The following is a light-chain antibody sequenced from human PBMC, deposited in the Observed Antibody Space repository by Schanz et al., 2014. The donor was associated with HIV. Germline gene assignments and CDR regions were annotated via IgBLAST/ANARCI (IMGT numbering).Light chain of an antibody. CDR2: DAS. Sequence: EIVLTQSPATLSLSPGERVTLSCRASQGIDSYLAWYQQKPGQAPRLLIYDASNRATGIPARFSGSGSGTEFTLTISSLQSEDFAVYYCQQRSNWPPFTFGQGTKLEI. V-gene: IGKV3-11*01. CDR1: QGIDSY. J-gene: IGKJ2*01. CDR3: QQRSNWPPFT.